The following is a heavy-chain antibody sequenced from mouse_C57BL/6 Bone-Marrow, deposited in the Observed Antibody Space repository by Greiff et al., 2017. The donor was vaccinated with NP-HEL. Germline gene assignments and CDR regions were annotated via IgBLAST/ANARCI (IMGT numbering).Heavy chain of an antibody. CDR3: ARLGQLLRWRGYFDV. CDR2: ILPSIGST. CDR1: DSEVFPIAY. D-gene: IGHD1-1*01. Sequence: QVQLQQSGSELRSPGSSVKLSCKDFDSEVFPIAYMSWVRQKPGHGFEWIGGILPSIGSTIYGEKFEDKATLDADTLSNTAYLERNSLTSEDSAIYYCARLGQLLRWRGYFDVWGTGTTVTVSS. V-gene: IGHV15-2*01. J-gene: IGHJ1*03.